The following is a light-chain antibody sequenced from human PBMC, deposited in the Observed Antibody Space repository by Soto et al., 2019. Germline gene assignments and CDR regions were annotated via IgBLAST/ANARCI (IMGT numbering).Light chain of an antibody. V-gene: IGLV2-14*01. CDR3: SSYTGSSTVV. CDR1: SSDIGGYNY. Sequence: QSALTQPASVSGSPGQSITISCTGTSSDIGGYNYVSWYQQHPGKAPKLIIYDATNRPSGASNRFSGSKSGNTASLTISGLQAEDEADYYCSSYTGSSTVVFGGGTKLTV. J-gene: IGLJ3*02. CDR2: DAT.